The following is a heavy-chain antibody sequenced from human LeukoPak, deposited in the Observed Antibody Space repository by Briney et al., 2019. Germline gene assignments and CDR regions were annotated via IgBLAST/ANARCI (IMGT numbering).Heavy chain of an antibody. CDR3: ARELHGXXLSRFDY. CDR2: TYYRSKWYN. Sequence: SQTLSLTCVISGDSVSSDRVTWNWIRQSPSRGLEWLGRTYYRSKWYNDYADFVSGRITVNADTSKSQFSLQLNYVTPEDTAVXXXARELHGXXLSRFDYWGQGTLVTVSS. J-gene: IGHJ4*02. V-gene: IGHV6-1*01. CDR1: GDSVSSDRVT. D-gene: IGHD4/OR15-4a*01.